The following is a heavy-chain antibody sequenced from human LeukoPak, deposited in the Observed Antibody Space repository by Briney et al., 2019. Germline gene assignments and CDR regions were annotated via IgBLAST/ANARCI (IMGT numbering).Heavy chain of an antibody. CDR1: GGTFSSYA. D-gene: IGHD3-10*01. CDR3: ARPYGSGSLDY. J-gene: IGHJ4*02. V-gene: IGHV1-69*04. Sequence: AAVEVSCKASGGTFSSYAISWVRQAPGQGLEWMGRIIPILGIANYAQKFQGRVTITADKSTSTAYMELSSLRSEDTAVYYCARPYGSGSLDYWGQGTLVTVSS. CDR2: IIPILGIA.